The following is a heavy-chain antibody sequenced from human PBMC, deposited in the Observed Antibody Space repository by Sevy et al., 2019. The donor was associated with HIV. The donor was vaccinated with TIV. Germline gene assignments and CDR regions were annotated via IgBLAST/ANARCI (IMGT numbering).Heavy chain of an antibody. V-gene: IGHV4-4*07. J-gene: IGHJ6*03. D-gene: IGHD3-10*01. CDR3: ARDLPNRRFGGRLDYYYMDV. CDR1: GGSISSYY. CDR2: IYTSGST. Sequence: SETLSLTCTVSGGSISSYYWSWIRQPAGKGLEWIGRIYTSGSTNYNPSLKSRVTMSVDTSKNQFSRKLSSVTAADTAVYYCARDLPNRRFGGRLDYYYMDVWGKGTTVTVSS.